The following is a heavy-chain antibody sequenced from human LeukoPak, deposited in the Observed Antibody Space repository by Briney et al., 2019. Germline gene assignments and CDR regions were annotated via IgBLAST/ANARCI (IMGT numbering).Heavy chain of an antibody. D-gene: IGHD6-13*01. V-gene: IGHV1-69*13. CDR3: AREARIAAAGPPDWFDP. CDR1: GGTFSSYA. J-gene: IGHJ5*02. CDR2: ILHIFGTA. Sequence: SVKDSCKASGGTFSSYAISWVRPARGQGLEWMGGILHIFGTANYAQKFQGRVTITADESTSTAYMELSSLRSEDTAVYYCAREARIAAAGPPDWFDPWGQGTLVTVPS.